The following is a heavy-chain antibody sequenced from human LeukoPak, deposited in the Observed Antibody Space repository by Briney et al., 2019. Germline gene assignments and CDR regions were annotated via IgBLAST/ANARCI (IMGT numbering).Heavy chain of an antibody. V-gene: IGHV3-23*01. Sequence: GGSLRLSCAASGFTFNTYAMSWVRQAPGKGLEWVSAIRGSGGSTYYADSVKGRFTISRDNSKNTLYLQMNSLRAEDTAVYYCANGYNYGLDYWGQGTLVTVSS. D-gene: IGHD5-18*01. CDR3: ANGYNYGLDY. J-gene: IGHJ4*02. CDR1: GFTFNTYA. CDR2: IRGSGGST.